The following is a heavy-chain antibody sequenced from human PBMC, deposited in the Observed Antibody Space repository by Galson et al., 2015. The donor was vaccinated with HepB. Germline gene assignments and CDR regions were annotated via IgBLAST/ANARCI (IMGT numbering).Heavy chain of an antibody. J-gene: IGHJ5*02. V-gene: IGHV3-33*01. D-gene: IGHD1-26*01. CDR3: ARGRGSLWGWFDP. Sequence: SLRLSCAASGFTFSSYGMHWVRQAPGKGLEWVAVIWYDGSNKYYAGSVKGRFTISRDNSKNTLYLQMNSLRAEDTAVYYCARGRGSLWGWFDPWGQGTLVTVSS. CDR2: IWYDGSNK. CDR1: GFTFSSYG.